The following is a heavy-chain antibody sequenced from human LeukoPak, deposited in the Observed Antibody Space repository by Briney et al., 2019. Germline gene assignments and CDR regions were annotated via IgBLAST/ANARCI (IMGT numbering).Heavy chain of an antibody. D-gene: IGHD2-2*01. CDR3: ARDRSGTGCSSTSCYFGSAGFDP. V-gene: IGHV1-69*05. CDR2: IIPIFGTA. J-gene: IGHJ5*02. Sequence: SVKVSCKASGGTFSRYAISWVRQAPGQGLEWMGGIIPIFGTANYAQKFQGRVTITTDESTSTAYMELSSLRSEDTAVYYCARDRSGTGCSSTSCYFGSAGFDPWGQGTLVTVSS. CDR1: GGTFSRYA.